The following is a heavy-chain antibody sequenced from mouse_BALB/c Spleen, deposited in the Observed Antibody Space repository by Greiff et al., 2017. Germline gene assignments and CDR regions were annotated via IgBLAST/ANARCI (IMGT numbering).Heavy chain of an antibody. V-gene: IGHV14-3*02. CDR1: GFNIKDTY. D-gene: IGHD2-4*01. CDR2: IDPANGNT. J-gene: IGHJ4*01. CDR3: ASYDYDDDYYAMDY. Sequence: VHVKQSGAELVKPGASVKLSCTASGFNIKDTYMHWVKQRPEQGLEWIGRIDPANGNTKYDPKFQGKATITADTSSNTAYLQLSSLTSEDTAVYYCASYDYDDDYYAMDYWGQGTSVTVSS.